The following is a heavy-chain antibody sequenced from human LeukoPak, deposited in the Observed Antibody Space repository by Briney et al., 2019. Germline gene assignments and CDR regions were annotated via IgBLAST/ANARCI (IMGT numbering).Heavy chain of an antibody. Sequence: SETLSLTCTVSGGSLSRYYWRWLRQPPGKGLEWMGDIYYSGSTNYNPSLTRRGTIQVDTSKNQYSLMLRYVPPARTAVYCCARTLLGYCYDSSGYYFDYWGQGTLVTVSS. D-gene: IGHD3-22*01. J-gene: IGHJ4*02. CDR3: ARTLLGYCYDSSGYYFDY. V-gene: IGHV4-59*01. CDR1: GGSLSRYY. CDR2: IYYSGST.